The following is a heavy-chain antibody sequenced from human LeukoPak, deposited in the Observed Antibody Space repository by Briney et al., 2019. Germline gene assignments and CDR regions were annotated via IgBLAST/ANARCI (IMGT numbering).Heavy chain of an antibody. CDR2: IIPIFGTA. CDR3: ARDLDSNAGTNYYYYYYMDV. Sequence: SVKVSCKASGYTFTGYYMHWVRQAPGQGLEWMGGIIPIFGTANYAQKFQGRVTITADESTSTAYMELSSLRSEDTAVYYCARDLDSNAGTNYYYYYYMDVWGKGTTVTVSS. CDR1: GYTFTGYY. D-gene: IGHD6-13*01. V-gene: IGHV1-69*13. J-gene: IGHJ6*03.